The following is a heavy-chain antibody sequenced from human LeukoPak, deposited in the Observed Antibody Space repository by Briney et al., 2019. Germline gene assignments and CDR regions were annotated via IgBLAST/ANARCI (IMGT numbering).Heavy chain of an antibody. D-gene: IGHD3-22*01. CDR3: ARDYRWYYDSSGYYPRGAFDI. V-gene: IGHV3-21*01. CDR1: GFTFSSYS. J-gene: IGHJ3*02. Sequence: GGSLRLSCAASGFTFSSYSMNWVRQAPGKGLEWVSSISSSSYIYYADSVKGRFTISRDNAKNSLYLQMNSLRAEDTAVYYCARDYRWYYDSSGYYPRGAFDIWGQGTMVTVSS. CDR2: ISSSSYI.